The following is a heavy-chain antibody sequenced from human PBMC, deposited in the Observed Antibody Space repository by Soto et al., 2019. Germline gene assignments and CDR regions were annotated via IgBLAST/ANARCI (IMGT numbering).Heavy chain of an antibody. CDR1: GDTFNFYT. V-gene: IGHV1-69*02. D-gene: IGHD3-10*01. CDR2: FNPILSFS. Sequence: QVQLVQSGAEVKKPGSSVKVSCKASGDTFNFYTINWVRQAPGLGLEWMGRFNPILSFSNSALKFQVRVTLTQEKSTGTAFMVLSRLRSEDKGIYFWATIFGSGSRAFDYWGQGALVTVSS. CDR3: ATIFGSGSRAFDY. J-gene: IGHJ4*02.